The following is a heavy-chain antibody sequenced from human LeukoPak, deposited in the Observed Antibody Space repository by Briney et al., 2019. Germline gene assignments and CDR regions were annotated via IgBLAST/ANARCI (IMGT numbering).Heavy chain of an antibody. J-gene: IGHJ6*02. CDR2: IGTAGDT. CDR3: ARGPATVTASYYYYGMDV. D-gene: IGHD4-17*01. Sequence: GGSLRLSCAASGFTFSSYDMHWVRQATGKGLEWVSAIGTAGDTYYPGSVKGRFTISRENAKNSLYLQMNSLRAGDTAVYYCARGPATVTASYYYYGMDVWGQGTTVTVSS. CDR1: GFTFSSYD. V-gene: IGHV3-13*01.